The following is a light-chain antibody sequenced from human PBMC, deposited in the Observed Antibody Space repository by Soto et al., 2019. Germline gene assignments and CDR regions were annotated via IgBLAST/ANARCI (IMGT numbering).Light chain of an antibody. CDR1: SSDVGGYNY. Sequence: QSVLTQAASVSGSPGQSITISCTGTSSDVGGYNYVSWYQQHPGKAPQLMIYEVSNRPSGVSNRFSGSKSGNTASLTISGLQAEDEADYYCSSYTSSSTVVFGGGTKLTVL. CDR3: SSYTSSSTVV. J-gene: IGLJ2*01. CDR2: EVS. V-gene: IGLV2-14*01.